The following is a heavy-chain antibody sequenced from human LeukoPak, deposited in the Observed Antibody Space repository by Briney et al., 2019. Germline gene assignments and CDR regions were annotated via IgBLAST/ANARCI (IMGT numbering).Heavy chain of an antibody. CDR2: IYTGGNT. CDR3: ARDQNSYGYCYFDY. V-gene: IGHV3-53*01. Sequence: GGSLRLSCAASGLTVSSNYMSWVRQAPGKGLEWVSVIYTGGNTYYADSVKGRFTISRDNSKNTLYLQMNSLRAEDTAVYYCARDQNSYGYCYFDYWGQGTLVTASS. CDR1: GLTVSSNY. J-gene: IGHJ4*02. D-gene: IGHD5-18*01.